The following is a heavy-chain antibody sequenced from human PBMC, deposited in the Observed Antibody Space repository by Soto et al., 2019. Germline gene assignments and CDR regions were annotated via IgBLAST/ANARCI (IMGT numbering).Heavy chain of an antibody. V-gene: IGHV1-2*04. CDR2: INPNSGGT. CDR1: GYTFTGYY. CDR3: ATEQVGYYGMDV. Sequence: ASVKVSCKASGYTFTGYYMHWVRQAPGQGLEWMGWINPNSGGTNYAQKFQDWVTMTRDTSISTAYMELSRLRSDDTAVYYCATEQVGYYGMDVWGQGTAVTVSS. D-gene: IGHD1-26*01. J-gene: IGHJ6*02.